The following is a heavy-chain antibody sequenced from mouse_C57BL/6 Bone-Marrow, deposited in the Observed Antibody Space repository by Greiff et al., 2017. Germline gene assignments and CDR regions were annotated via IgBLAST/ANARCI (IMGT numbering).Heavy chain of an antibody. Sequence: EVQLQQSGPELVKPGASVKISCKASGYTFTDYYMNWVKQSHGKSLEWIGDINPNNGGTSYNQKFKGKATLTVDKSSSTAYMELRRLTSEDSAVYYCARVITTVVAHFDYWGQGTTLTVSS. CDR2: INPNNGGT. V-gene: IGHV1-26*01. D-gene: IGHD1-1*01. J-gene: IGHJ2*01. CDR1: GYTFTDYY. CDR3: ARVITTVVAHFDY.